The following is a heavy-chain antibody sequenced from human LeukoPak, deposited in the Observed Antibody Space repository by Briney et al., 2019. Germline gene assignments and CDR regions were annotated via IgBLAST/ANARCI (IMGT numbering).Heavy chain of an antibody. Sequence: GASVKVSCKASEYTFSVYHIHWVRQAPGQGLEWMAWINPDNGNTNYAQKLQGRVTMTTDTSTSTAYMELRSLRSDDTAVYYCARDHILAVVAATHTFDYWGQGTLVTVSS. V-gene: IGHV1-18*04. CDR2: INPDNGNT. D-gene: IGHD2-15*01. J-gene: IGHJ4*02. CDR1: EYTFSVYH. CDR3: ARDHILAVVAATHTFDY.